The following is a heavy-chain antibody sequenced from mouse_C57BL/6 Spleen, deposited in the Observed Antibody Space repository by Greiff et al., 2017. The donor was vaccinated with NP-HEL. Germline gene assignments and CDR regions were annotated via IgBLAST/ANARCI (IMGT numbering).Heavy chain of an antibody. D-gene: IGHD1-1*01. CDR3: ARDNYGSIPYWYFDV. V-gene: IGHV5-16*01. Sequence: EVHLVESEGGLVQPGSSMKLSCTASGFTFSDYYMAWVRQVPEKGLEWVAIINYDGSSTYYLDSLKSRFIISRDNAKNILYLQMSSLKSEDTATYYCARDNYGSIPYWYFDVWGTGTTVTVSS. CDR1: GFTFSDYY. J-gene: IGHJ1*03. CDR2: INYDGSST.